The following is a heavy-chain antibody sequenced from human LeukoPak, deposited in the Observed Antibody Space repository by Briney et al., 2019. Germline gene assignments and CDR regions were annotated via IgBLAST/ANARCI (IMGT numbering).Heavy chain of an antibody. CDR1: GYTFTSYD. J-gene: IGHJ3*02. CDR2: MNPNNGNT. D-gene: IGHD7-27*01. Sequence: ASVKVSCKASGYTFTSYDINWVRQATGQGLEWMGWMNPNNGNTDYAQKFQGRVTLTRNTSISTAYMELSSLRSEDTAVYYCAATSGDPRHNAFDIWGQGTMVTVSS. V-gene: IGHV1-8*01. CDR3: AATSGDPRHNAFDI.